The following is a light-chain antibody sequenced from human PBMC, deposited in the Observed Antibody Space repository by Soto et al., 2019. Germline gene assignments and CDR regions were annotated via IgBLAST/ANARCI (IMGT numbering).Light chain of an antibody. V-gene: IGKV4-1*01. CDR1: QSVLYSSNNKNY. CDR2: WAS. J-gene: IGKJ2*01. Sequence: DIVMTQSPDSLTVSLGERATFNCKSSQSVLYSSNNKNYLAWYQQKPGQPPKSLIYWASTRESGVPDRFSGSGSGTDFTLTISSLQAEDVAVYYCHQYYSTPYTFGQGTKLEIK. CDR3: HQYYSTPYT.